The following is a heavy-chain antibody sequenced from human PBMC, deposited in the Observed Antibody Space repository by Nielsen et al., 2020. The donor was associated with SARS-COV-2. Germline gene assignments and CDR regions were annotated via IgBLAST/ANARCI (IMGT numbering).Heavy chain of an antibody. V-gene: IGHV3-11*04. CDR1: GFTFTNYY. Sequence: GGSLRLSCAASGFTFTNYYMTWIRQSPGKGLEWVSYISSSGSTIHYADSVKGRFTISRDNAKNSLYLQMNSLRAEDTAVYYCARNFSAMGPGYFDLWGRGTLVTVSS. J-gene: IGHJ2*01. CDR2: ISSSGSTI. CDR3: ARNFSAMGPGYFDL. D-gene: IGHD5-18*01.